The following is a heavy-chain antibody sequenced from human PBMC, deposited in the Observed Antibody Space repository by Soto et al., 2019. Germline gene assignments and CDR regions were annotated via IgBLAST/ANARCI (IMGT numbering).Heavy chain of an antibody. CDR3: AKDRYCSGGSCYSGDYYYYYGMDV. CDR2: ISYDGSNK. J-gene: IGHJ6*02. Sequence: PGGSLRLSCAASGFTFSSYGMHWVRQAPGKGLEWVAVISYDGSNKYYADSVKGRFTISRDNSKNTLYLQMNSLRAEDTAVYYCAKDRYCSGGSCYSGDYYYYYGMDVWGQGTTVTVSS. CDR1: GFTFSSYG. D-gene: IGHD2-15*01. V-gene: IGHV3-30*18.